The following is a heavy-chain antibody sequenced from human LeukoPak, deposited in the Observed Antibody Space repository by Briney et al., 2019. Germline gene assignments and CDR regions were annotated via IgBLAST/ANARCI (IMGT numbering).Heavy chain of an antibody. CDR1: GGTFSSYA. CDR3: ARMGHYDFWSGYWVFPDADY. D-gene: IGHD3-3*01. V-gene: IGHV1-69*13. J-gene: IGHJ4*02. Sequence: SVKVSXKASGGTFSSYAISWVRQAPGQGLEWMGGIIPIFGTANYAQKFQGRVTITADESTSTAYMELSSLRSEDTAVYYCARMGHYDFWSGYWVFPDADYWGQGTLVTVSS. CDR2: IIPIFGTA.